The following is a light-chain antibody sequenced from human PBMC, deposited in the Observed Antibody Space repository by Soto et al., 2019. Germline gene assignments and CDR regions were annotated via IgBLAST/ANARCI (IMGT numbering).Light chain of an antibody. CDR3: QQYGNSPWT. Sequence: EIVLTQSPGTLSLSPGERATLSCRASQSAFSTYLAWYQQKPGQAPRLLIYGASSGATGIPDRFSGSGSGTDFTLTISRLEPEDFAVYYCQQYGNSPWTLGQGTKVEIK. CDR1: QSAFSTY. J-gene: IGKJ1*01. CDR2: GAS. V-gene: IGKV3-20*01.